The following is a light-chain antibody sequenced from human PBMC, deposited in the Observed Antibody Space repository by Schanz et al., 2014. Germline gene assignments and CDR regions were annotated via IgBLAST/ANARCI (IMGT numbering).Light chain of an antibody. CDR2: AAS. Sequence: EIVLTQSPGTLSLSPGERAPLSCRASQSVSSSFLAWYQQKPGQAPRLLIYAASTRATGIPARFSGGGSGTEFTLTISRLEPEDFAVYYCQQYGSSPLTFGGGTKVEIK. V-gene: IGKV3-20*01. CDR1: QSVSSSF. CDR3: QQYGSSPLT. J-gene: IGKJ4*01.